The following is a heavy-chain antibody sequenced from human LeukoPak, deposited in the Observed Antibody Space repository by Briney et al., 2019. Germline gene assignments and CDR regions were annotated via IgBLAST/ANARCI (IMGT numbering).Heavy chain of an antibody. CDR3: ATSSSWYSSAFDI. CDR1: GGSFSGYY. Sequence: SETLSLTCAVYGGSFSGYYWSWVRQPPGKGLEWIGEINHSESTNYNPSLKSRVTISVDTSKNQFSLKLSSVTAADTAVYYCATSSSWYSSAFDIWGQGTMVTVSS. CDR2: INHSEST. J-gene: IGHJ3*02. D-gene: IGHD6-13*01. V-gene: IGHV4-34*01.